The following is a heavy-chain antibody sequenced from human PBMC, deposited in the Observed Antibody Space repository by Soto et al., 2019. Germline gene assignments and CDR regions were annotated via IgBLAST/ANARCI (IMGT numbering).Heavy chain of an antibody. D-gene: IGHD3-22*01. CDR3: GRGSRMIARPLGDY. Sequence: PVKVSCKASGYTFTSYGISWLRLAPGQGLEWMGWISAYNGNTHYAQKLQGRVTMTKDTSTSTAYMELRSLRSDDTAVYYCGRGSRMIARPLGDYWGQGPLGTVSS. CDR2: ISAYNGNT. CDR1: GYTFTSYG. V-gene: IGHV1-18*04. J-gene: IGHJ4*02.